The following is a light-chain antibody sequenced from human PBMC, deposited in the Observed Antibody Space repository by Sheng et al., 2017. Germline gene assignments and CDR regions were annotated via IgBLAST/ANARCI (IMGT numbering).Light chain of an antibody. CDR3: QQFSNYPPIT. V-gene: IGKV1D-13*01. CDR2: RAS. CDR1: HGINDA. Sequence: AIQLTQSPSSLSASVGDRVTIACRASHGINDALAWYQQKSGKPPKLLIYRASELESGVPSRFSGSGSGTDFTLTISSLQPEDFTTYYCQQFSNYPPITFGQGTRLEI. J-gene: IGKJ5*01.